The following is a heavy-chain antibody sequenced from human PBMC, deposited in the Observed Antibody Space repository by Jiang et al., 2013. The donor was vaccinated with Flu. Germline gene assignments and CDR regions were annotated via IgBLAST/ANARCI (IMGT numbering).Heavy chain of an antibody. CDR3: ARDSPFGGQ. V-gene: IGHV1-69*04. Sequence: QKFQGRVTITVDTSTSTAYMELSSLRSEDTAVYYCARDSPFGGQWGQGTLVTVSS. J-gene: IGHJ4*02. D-gene: IGHD3-16*01.